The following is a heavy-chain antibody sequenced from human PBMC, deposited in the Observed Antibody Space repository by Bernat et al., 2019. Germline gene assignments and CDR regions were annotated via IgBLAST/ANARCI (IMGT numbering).Heavy chain of an antibody. D-gene: IGHD1-26*01. V-gene: IGHV1-3*01. CDR1: GYTFTSYA. CDR3: ARKRVGAIYYFDY. CDR2: INAGNGNT. Sequence: QVQLVQSGAEVKKPGASVKVSCKASGYTFTSYAMHWVRQAPGQRLEWMGWINAGNGNTKYSQKFQGRVTITRDTSASTAYMELSSLRSEDTAVYYCARKRVGAIYYFDYWGQGTLVTVSS. J-gene: IGHJ4*02.